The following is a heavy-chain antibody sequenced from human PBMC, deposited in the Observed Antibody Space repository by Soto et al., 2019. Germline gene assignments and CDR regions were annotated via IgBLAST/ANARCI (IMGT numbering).Heavy chain of an antibody. V-gene: IGHV1-3*01. J-gene: IGHJ5*02. CDR2: INAGNGNT. CDR1: GYTFTSYA. CDR3: ARDMESYYYGSGSLGFDP. Sequence: GASVKVSCKASGYTFTSYAMHWVRQAPGQRLEWMGWINAGNGNTKYSQKFQGRVTITRDTSASTAYMELSSLRSEDTAVYYCARDMESYYYGSGSLGFDPWGQGTLVTVSS. D-gene: IGHD3-10*01.